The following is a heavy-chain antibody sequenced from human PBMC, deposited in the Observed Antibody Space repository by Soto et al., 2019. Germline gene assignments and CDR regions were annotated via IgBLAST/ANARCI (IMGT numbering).Heavy chain of an antibody. V-gene: IGHV3-23*01. CDR1: EFTLSNYG. D-gene: IGHD3-22*01. J-gene: IGHJ4*02. CDR2: ISYGGGTT. Sequence: GGSLRHSCAASEFTLSNYGMSWVRQAPGKGLEWVSAISYGGGTTYYADSVKGRFTISRDNSKNTLYLQMNSLRAEDTAVYYCTTNPAYNYDRTGFHFDSWGQETLLTAS. CDR3: TTNPAYNYDRTGFHFDS.